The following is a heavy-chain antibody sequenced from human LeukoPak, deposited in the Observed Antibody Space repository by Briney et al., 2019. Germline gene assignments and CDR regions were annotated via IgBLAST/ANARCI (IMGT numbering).Heavy chain of an antibody. Sequence: GDSLRLSCTASGFTVSSNDVSWACPAAAKGLEWVAVIYSGGSTYYAVSVKGRFTITRDDPGNTLYLQMNSLSAEYTAVFYWARGSPSYYGSGSYYYWGQGTLVTVSS. V-gene: IGHV3-66*01. J-gene: IGHJ4*02. D-gene: IGHD3-10*01. CDR2: IYSGGST. CDR1: GFTVSSND. CDR3: ARGSPSYYGSGSYYY.